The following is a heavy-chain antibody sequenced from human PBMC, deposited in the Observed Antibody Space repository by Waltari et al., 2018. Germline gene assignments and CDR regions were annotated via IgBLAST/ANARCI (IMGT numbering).Heavy chain of an antibody. V-gene: IGHV4-39*01. D-gene: IGHD3-3*01. CDR1: GGSISRSSYY. J-gene: IGHJ4*02. CDR3: ARLVVPAFWSDYYYFDY. Sequence: QLRLQESGPGLVKPSETLSLTCTVSGGSISRSSYYWGWIRQPPGKGLEWIGSIYSSGNTYYNPSLKSRVTISVDTSKNQFSLKLSSVPAADTAVYYCARLVVPAFWSDYYYFDYWGQGTLVTVSS. CDR2: IYSSGNT.